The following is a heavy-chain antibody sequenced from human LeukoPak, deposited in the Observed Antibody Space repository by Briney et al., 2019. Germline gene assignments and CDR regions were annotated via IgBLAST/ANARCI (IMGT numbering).Heavy chain of an antibody. J-gene: IGHJ6*02. CDR1: GGSFSGYY. D-gene: IGHD3-22*01. Sequence: KASETLSLTCAVYGGSFSGYYWSWIRQPPGKGLEWIGEINHSGSTNYNPSLKSRVTISVDTSKNQFSLKLSSVTAADTAVYYCARWGGSGYFYYYYYGMDVWGQGTTVTVSS. CDR2: INHSGST. V-gene: IGHV4-34*01. CDR3: ARWGGSGYFYYYYYGMDV.